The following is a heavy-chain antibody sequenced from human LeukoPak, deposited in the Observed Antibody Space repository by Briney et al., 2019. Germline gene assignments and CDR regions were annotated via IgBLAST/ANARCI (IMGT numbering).Heavy chain of an antibody. Sequence: SETLSLTCTVSGGSIGTYYWSWIRQPPGKGLEWIGYIYYNGYTDYNPSLKSRVTISLHTSKNQFSLKLSSVTAADTAVYYCARNGGGYSYGYGDAFDIWGQGTMVTVSS. J-gene: IGHJ3*02. CDR2: IYYNGYT. D-gene: IGHD5-18*01. CDR3: ARNGGGYSYGYGDAFDI. V-gene: IGHV4-59*08. CDR1: GGSIGTYY.